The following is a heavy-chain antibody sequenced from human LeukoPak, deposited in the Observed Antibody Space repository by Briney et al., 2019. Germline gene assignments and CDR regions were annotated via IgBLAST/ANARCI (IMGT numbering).Heavy chain of an antibody. D-gene: IGHD3-3*01. CDR3: ARHRFLEWLITLNHRYFDY. J-gene: IGHJ4*02. CDR1: GGSFSGYY. CDR2: INHSGST. V-gene: IGHV4-34*01. Sequence: SETLSLTCAAYGGSFSGYYWSWIRQPPGKGLEWIGEINHSGSTNYNPSLKSRVTISVDTSKNQFSLKLSAVTAADTAVYYCARHRFLEWLITLNHRYFDYWGQGTLVTVSS.